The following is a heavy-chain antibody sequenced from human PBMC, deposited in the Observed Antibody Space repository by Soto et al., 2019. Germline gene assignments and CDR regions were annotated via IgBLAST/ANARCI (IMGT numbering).Heavy chain of an antibody. Sequence: ALTVSSFASGFTCEDYETHSVRHVPGKGLDWVSSITSNSDAMKYADSVKGRFTLSRDNAKNSMYLEMNSLRVEDTAFYFCVKGTFSRSKVIFDYWGQGTLVTVSS. J-gene: IGHJ4*02. CDR1: GFTCEDYE. CDR2: ITSNSDAM. CDR3: VKGTFSRSKVIFDY. D-gene: IGHD2-21*01. V-gene: IGHV3-9*01.